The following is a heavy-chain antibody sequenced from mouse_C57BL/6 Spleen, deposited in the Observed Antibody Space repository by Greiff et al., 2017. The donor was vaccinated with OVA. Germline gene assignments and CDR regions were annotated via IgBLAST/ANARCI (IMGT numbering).Heavy chain of an antibody. J-gene: IGHJ1*03. V-gene: IGHV1-15*01. Sequence: VKLQQSGAELVRPGASVTLSCKASGYTFTDYEMHWVKQTPVHGLEWIGAIDPETGGTAYNQKFKGKAILTADKSSSTAYMELRSLTSEDSAVYYCTRKTITTVVARYFDVWGTGTTVTVSS. CDR3: TRKTITTVVARYFDV. D-gene: IGHD1-1*01. CDR1: GYTFTDYE. CDR2: IDPETGGT.